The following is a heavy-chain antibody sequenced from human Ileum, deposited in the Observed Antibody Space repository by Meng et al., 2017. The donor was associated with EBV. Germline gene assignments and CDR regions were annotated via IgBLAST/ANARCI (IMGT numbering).Heavy chain of an antibody. CDR1: GFTFTNYG. Sequence: QVKWLQSGAEVTTPGASVKVSCKASGFTFTNYGFTWVRQAPGQGLEWMGWISANNGDRHYAQKFQDRVTLTTDGYTPTVYMELRSLRSDDTAVYFCARKPTSAALDYWGQGTLVTVSS. V-gene: IGHV1-18*01. D-gene: IGHD6-13*01. CDR3: ARKPTSAALDY. CDR2: ISANNGDR. J-gene: IGHJ4*02.